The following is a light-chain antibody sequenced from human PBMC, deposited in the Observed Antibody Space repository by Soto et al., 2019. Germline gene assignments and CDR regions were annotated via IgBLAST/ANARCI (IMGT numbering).Light chain of an antibody. J-gene: IGLJ3*02. CDR2: EVS. CDR3: CSYAGSRTWV. Sequence: QSAPIQPASVSGSPGQSITISCTETNNDIGLFSLVSWYQQYPDKAPKLILYEVSKWPSGIPHRFSGSKSGNTASLTISGLQAEDEADYYCCSYAGSRTWVFGGGTKLTVL. V-gene: IGLV2-23*02. CDR1: NNDIGLFSL.